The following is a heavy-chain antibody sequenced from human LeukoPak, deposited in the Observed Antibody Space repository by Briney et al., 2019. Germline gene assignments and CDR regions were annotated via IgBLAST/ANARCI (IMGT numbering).Heavy chain of an antibody. CDR2: MTTSGNTI. D-gene: IGHD1-26*01. V-gene: IGHV3-48*02. J-gene: IGHJ4*02. Sequence: GGSLGLSCVVSGITFRGGSMIWVRQARGKGLEWLSFMTTSGNTIFYAESVKDRFTISGDNAKKSLYLQMNSLRDEDTAVYYCARVGGATAVTMYFEYWGQGTLVTVTS. CDR3: ARVGGATAVTMYFEY. CDR1: GITFRGGS.